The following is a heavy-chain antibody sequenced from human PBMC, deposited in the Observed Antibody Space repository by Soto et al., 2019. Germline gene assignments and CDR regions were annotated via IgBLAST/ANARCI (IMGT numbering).Heavy chain of an antibody. D-gene: IGHD4-17*01. Sequence: EVQLVESGGGLVQPGRSLRLSCAASGFTFDDYAMHWVRQAPGKGLEWVSGISWNSGSIGYADSVKGRFTISRDNAKNSLYLQMNSLRAEDTALYYCAKDAADNGDYAGYFDLWGRGTLVTVSS. V-gene: IGHV3-9*01. CDR2: ISWNSGSI. CDR3: AKDAADNGDYAGYFDL. J-gene: IGHJ2*01. CDR1: GFTFDDYA.